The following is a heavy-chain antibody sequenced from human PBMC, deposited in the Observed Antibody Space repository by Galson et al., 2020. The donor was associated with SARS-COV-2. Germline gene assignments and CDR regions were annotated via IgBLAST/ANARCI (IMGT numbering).Heavy chain of an antibody. CDR2: LTSSSTT. V-gene: IGHV3-48*02. J-gene: IGHJ4*02. CDR1: GFTFSSYN. D-gene: IGHD6-13*01. CDR3: SRGLSSSWPFSDF. Sequence: GESLKIPCAAPGFTFSSYNMNWVRQAPGKGPARISFLTSSSTTYSADSVKGRFTISRDNAKNSLYLQMSGLRDDDTALYYCSRGLSSSWPFSDFWGQGALVTVSS.